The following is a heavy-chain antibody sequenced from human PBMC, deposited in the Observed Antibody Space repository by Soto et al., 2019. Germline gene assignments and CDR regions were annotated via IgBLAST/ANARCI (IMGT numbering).Heavy chain of an antibody. V-gene: IGHV3-9*01. CDR3: AKGNPDGMYSSSPEYFDY. CDR2: ISWNSGSI. CDR1: GFTFDDYA. D-gene: IGHD6-6*01. Sequence: SLRLSCAASGFTFDDYAMHWVRQAPGKGLEWVSGISWNSGSIGYADSVKGRFTISRDNAKNSLYLQMNSLRAEDTALYYCAKGNPDGMYSSSPEYFDYWGQGTLVTVSS. J-gene: IGHJ4*02.